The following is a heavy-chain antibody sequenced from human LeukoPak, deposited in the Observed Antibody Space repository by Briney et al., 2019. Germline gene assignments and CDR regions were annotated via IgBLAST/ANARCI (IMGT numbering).Heavy chain of an antibody. Sequence: ASVKVSCKASGYTFTGYYMHWVRQAPGQGLEWMGWINPNIGGTNYAQKFQGRVTMTRDTSISTAYMELSRLRSDDTAVYYRARSRFRQQLVLAKPAEYFQHWGQGTLVTVSS. CDR1: GYTFTGYY. D-gene: IGHD6-13*01. CDR3: ARSRFRQQLVLAKPAEYFQH. J-gene: IGHJ1*01. V-gene: IGHV1-2*02. CDR2: INPNIGGT.